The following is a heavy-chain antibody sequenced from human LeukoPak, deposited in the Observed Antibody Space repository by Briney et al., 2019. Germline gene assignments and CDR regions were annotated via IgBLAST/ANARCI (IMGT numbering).Heavy chain of an antibody. V-gene: IGHV1-69*04. Sequence: RASVKVSCKASGGTFSSYAISWVRQAPGQGLEWMGRIIPILGIANYAQKFQGRVTITADKSTSTAYMELSSLRSEDTAVYYCARDWAVTTEGWFDPWGQGTLVTVSS. CDR2: IIPILGIA. D-gene: IGHD4-17*01. J-gene: IGHJ5*02. CDR3: ARDWAVTTEGWFDP. CDR1: GGTFSSYA.